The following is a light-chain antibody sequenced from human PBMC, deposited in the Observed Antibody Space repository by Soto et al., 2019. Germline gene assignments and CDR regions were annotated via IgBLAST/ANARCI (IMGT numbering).Light chain of an antibody. CDR2: DTS. J-gene: IGKJ5*01. V-gene: IGKV3-15*01. CDR3: QQYSNWPPIT. Sequence: EIVLTKAPATLSLSQGERATLSCRASQSINYFLAWYQQKPGQAPRLLIYDTSTRATGIPARFSGSGSGTEFTLTISSLQSEDFAVYYCQQYSNWPPITFGQGRRLEIK. CDR1: QSINYF.